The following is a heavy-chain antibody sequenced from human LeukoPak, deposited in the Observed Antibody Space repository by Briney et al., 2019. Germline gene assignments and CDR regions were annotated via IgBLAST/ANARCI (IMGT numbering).Heavy chain of an antibody. Sequence: GGSLRLSCAASGFTFSSYAMSWVRQAPGKGLEWVSAISGSGGSTYYADSVKGRFTISRDNSKNTLYLQMSSLRVEDTAIYYCAKQGDRAYFDYWGQGTLVTVSS. D-gene: IGHD3-10*01. J-gene: IGHJ4*02. CDR2: ISGSGGST. CDR3: AKQGDRAYFDY. CDR1: GFTFSSYA. V-gene: IGHV3-23*01.